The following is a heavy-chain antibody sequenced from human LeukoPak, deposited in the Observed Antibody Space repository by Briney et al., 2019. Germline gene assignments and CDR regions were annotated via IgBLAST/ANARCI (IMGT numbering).Heavy chain of an antibody. CDR3: ATQQGGNPAY. CDR2: ISTGSTYI. CDR1: GFTFSSYS. D-gene: IGHD1-14*01. V-gene: IGHV3-21*01. J-gene: IGHJ4*02. Sequence: GGSLRLSCAASGFTFSSYSMNWVRQVPGERLEWVSSISTGSTYIYYADSVKGRFTISRDDAKNSLFLQMNSLRAEDTAVYYCATQQGGNPAYWGQGTLVTVSS.